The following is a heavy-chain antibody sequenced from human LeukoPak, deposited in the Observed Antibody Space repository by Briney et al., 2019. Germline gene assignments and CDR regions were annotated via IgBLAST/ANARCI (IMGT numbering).Heavy chain of an antibody. D-gene: IGHD3-3*01. CDR3: AREEAFQLEASLDQ. CDR2: IWKDGSDE. Sequence: GGSLRLSCAAAGFTFGDFVMHWVRQAPGKGLEWVALIWKDGSDEFYADSVKGRFTISRDNSRNTLSLQMNSLRGEDTAVYYCAREEAFQLEASLDQWGQGTLVTVSS. CDR1: GFTFGDFV. J-gene: IGHJ4*02. V-gene: IGHV3-33*01.